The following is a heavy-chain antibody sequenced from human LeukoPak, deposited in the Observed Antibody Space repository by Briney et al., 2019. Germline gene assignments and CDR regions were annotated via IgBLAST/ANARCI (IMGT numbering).Heavy chain of an antibody. CDR2: IIPIFGTA. CDR1: GGTFSSYA. Sequence: ASVKVSCKASGGTFSSYAISWVRQAPGQGLEWMGGIIPIFGTANYAQKFQGRVTITTDESTSTAYMKLSSLRSEDTAVYYCARDLGMYSSSSRGWFDPWGQGTLVTVSS. CDR3: ARDLGMYSSSSRGWFDP. V-gene: IGHV1-69*05. D-gene: IGHD6-6*01. J-gene: IGHJ5*02.